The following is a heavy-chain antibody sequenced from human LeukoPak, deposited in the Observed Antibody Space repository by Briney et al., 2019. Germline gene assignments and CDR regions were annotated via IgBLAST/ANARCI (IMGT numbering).Heavy chain of an antibody. V-gene: IGHV3-11*01. D-gene: IGHD4/OR15-4a*01. J-gene: IGHJ4*02. Sequence: PGGSLRLSCAASGFTFSDYYMSWIRQAPGKGLEWVSYISSSGSTIYYADSVKGRFTISRDNAKNSLYLQMNSLRAEDTALYYCARRAGAYSHPYDYWGQGTLVTVSS. CDR1: GFTFSDYY. CDR3: ARRAGAYSHPYDY. CDR2: ISSSGSTI.